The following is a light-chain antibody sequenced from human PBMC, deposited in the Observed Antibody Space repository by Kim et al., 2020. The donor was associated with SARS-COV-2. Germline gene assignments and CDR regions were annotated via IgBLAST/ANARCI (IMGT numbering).Light chain of an antibody. CDR3: QQYDSSPRT. Sequence: EIVLTQSPGTLSLSPGERATLSCRASQSVSRSYLAWYQQKPGQAPRLLIHGASSRATGISDRFSGSGSGTDFTLTISRLEPEDFAVYYCQQYDSSPRTFGEGTKVDIK. V-gene: IGKV3-20*01. CDR2: GAS. J-gene: IGKJ4*01. CDR1: QSVSRSY.